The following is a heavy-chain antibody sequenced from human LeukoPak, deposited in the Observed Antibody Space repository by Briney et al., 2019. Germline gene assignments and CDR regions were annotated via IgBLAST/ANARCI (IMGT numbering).Heavy chain of an antibody. CDR1: GFTFDDYA. CDR2: ISWNSGSI. CDR3: ARDFSLTDY. D-gene: IGHD7-27*01. J-gene: IGHJ4*02. Sequence: GGSLRLSCAASGFTFDDYAMHWVRQAPGKGLEWVSGISWNSGSIGYADSVKGRFTISRDNAKNSLYLQMNSLRAEDTAVYYCARDFSLTDYWGQGTLVTVSS. V-gene: IGHV3-9*01.